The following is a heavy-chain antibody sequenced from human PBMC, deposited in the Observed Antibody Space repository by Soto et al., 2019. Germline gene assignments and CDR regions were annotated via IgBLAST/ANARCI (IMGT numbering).Heavy chain of an antibody. J-gene: IGHJ4*02. CDR1: GGSISSSSYY. CDR2: IYYSGST. CDR3: ARHEVDTAMSLSVPIHIFDY. D-gene: IGHD5-18*01. V-gene: IGHV4-39*01. Sequence: QLQLQESGPGLVKPSETLSLTCTVSGGSISSSSYYWGWIRQPPGKGLEWIGSIYYSGSTYYNPSLKSRVTISVDTSKNQFSLKLSSVTAADTAVYYCARHEVDTAMSLSVPIHIFDYWGQGTLVTVSS.